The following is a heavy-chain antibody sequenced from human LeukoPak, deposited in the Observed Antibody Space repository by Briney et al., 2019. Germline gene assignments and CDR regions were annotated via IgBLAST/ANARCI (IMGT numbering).Heavy chain of an antibody. J-gene: IGHJ3*02. CDR3: ANTIAVAGIDAFDI. D-gene: IGHD6-19*01. CDR1: GASISSYY. V-gene: IGHV4-4*07. CDR2: IYTSGST. Sequence: SETLSLTCTVSGASISSYYWSWIRQPAGERLEWIGRIYTSGSTNYNPSLKSRVTISVDTSKNQFSLKLSSVTAADTAVYYCANTIAVAGIDAFDIWGQGTIVTVSS.